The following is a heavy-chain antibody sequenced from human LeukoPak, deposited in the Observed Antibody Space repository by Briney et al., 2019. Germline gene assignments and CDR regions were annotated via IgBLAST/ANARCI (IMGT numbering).Heavy chain of an antibody. CDR2: MNPNSGNT. D-gene: IGHD6-6*01. V-gene: IGHV1-8*03. CDR1: GYTFTSYD. J-gene: IGHJ4*02. CDR3: ARRVALHSSSPPYYFDY. Sequence: APVTVSCKASGYTFTSYDINWVRQAPGQGLEWMGWMNPNSGNTGYAQKFQGRVTITRNTSISTAYMELSSLRSEDTAVYYCARRVALHSSSPPYYFDYWGQGTLVTVSS.